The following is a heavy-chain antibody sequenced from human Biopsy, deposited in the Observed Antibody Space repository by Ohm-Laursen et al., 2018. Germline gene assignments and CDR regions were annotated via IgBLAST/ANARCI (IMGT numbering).Heavy chain of an antibody. J-gene: IGHJ4*02. V-gene: IGHV3-73*01. D-gene: IGHD5-12*01. CDR3: IRSAGYGYDY. Sequence: SLRLSCAASVFNLSAFALHWVRQASGRGLEWVGRIKKKSNNDATAYAESMKGRFSIFRDDSKSTSFLQMNSLKIEDTAVYFCIRSAGYGYDYWGQGILVTVSS. CDR1: VFNLSAFA. CDR2: IKKKSNNDAT.